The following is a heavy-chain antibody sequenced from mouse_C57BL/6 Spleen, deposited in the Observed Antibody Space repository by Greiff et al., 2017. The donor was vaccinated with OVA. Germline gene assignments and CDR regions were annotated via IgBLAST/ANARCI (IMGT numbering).Heavy chain of an antibody. CDR2: NSSGSSTI. V-gene: IGHV5-17*01. CDR3: ARTGTDWYFDV. J-gene: IGHJ1*03. Sequence: EVHLVESGGGLVKPGGSLKLSCAASGFTFSDYGMHWVRQAPEKGLEWVAYNSSGSSTIYYADTVKGRFTISRDNAKNTLFLQMTSLRSEDTAMYYCARTGTDWYFDVWGTGTTVTVSS. D-gene: IGHD4-1*01. CDR1: GFTFSDYG.